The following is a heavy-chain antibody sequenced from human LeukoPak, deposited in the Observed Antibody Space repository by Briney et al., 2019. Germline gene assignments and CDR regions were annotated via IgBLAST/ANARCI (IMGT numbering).Heavy chain of an antibody. CDR2: ISVSGGT. D-gene: IGHD3-3*01. CDR1: GFTFSSYA. V-gene: IGHV3-23*01. CDR3: AGGEYDFWSGYYLGGLY. J-gene: IGHJ4*02. Sequence: PGESLRLSCAASGFTFSSYAMSWVRQSPGEGLGWVSTISVSGGTYYADSVKGRLTISRDNSKNTLYLQMSSLRAEDTAVYYCAGGEYDFWSGYYLGGLYWGQGTLVTVSS.